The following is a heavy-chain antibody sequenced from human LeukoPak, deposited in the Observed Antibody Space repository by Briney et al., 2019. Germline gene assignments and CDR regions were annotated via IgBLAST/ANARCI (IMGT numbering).Heavy chain of an antibody. V-gene: IGHV3-33*01. D-gene: IGHD5-12*01. Sequence: GGSLRLSCAASGFTFSSYGMHWVRQAPGKGLEWVAVIWYDGSNKYYADSVKGRFTISRDNSKNTLYLQMNSLRAEDTAVYYCARDGERGYSGYDPSTLGFDYWGQGTLVTVSS. CDR3: ARDGERGYSGYDPSTLGFDY. CDR2: IWYDGSNK. J-gene: IGHJ4*02. CDR1: GFTFSSYG.